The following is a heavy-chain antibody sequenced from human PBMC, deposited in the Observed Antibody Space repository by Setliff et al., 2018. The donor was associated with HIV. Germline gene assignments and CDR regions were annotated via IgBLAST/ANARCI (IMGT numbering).Heavy chain of an antibody. J-gene: IGHJ3*02. Sequence: AAVKVSCKTSGYTFTDNYIHRVRQAPGQGLEWMGGINCKSGDTKYAQKFQGRVTMARHTSINTIYMQLSKLRSDDTAVFYCARMAPHHISWTGPQADDPFEIWGQGTMVTVSS. CDR3: ARMAPHHISWTGPQADDPFEI. D-gene: IGHD3-9*01. CDR1: GYTFTDNY. CDR2: INCKSGDT. V-gene: IGHV1-2*02.